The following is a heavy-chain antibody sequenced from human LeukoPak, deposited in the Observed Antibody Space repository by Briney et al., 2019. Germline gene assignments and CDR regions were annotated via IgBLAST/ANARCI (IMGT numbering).Heavy chain of an antibody. J-gene: IGHJ4*02. V-gene: IGHV1-69*13. Sequence: GASVNVSFTSSGGTFSIYAISWVRQAPGQGLEWMGGIIPIFGTANYAQKFQGRVTITADESTSTAYMELSSLRSEDTAVYYCARDSGGARGDYFDYWGQGTLVTVSS. CDR2: IIPIFGTA. D-gene: IGHD3-10*01. CDR3: ARDSGGARGDYFDY. CDR1: GGTFSIYA.